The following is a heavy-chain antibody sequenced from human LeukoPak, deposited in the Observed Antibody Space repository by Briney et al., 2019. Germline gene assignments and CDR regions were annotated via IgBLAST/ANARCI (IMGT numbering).Heavy chain of an antibody. CDR3: ARDKKGGESSEIDY. Sequence: GGSLRLSCEVPGFTLSSTYWMDWARQAPGKGLVWVSRINSDGRRTNYADSVKGRFTISRDNTKNTLYLQMTSLSAEDTAVYYCARDKKGGESSEIDYWGQGARVTVSS. CDR1: GFTLSSTYW. V-gene: IGHV3-74*01. CDR2: INSDGRRT. J-gene: IGHJ4*02. D-gene: IGHD3-10*01.